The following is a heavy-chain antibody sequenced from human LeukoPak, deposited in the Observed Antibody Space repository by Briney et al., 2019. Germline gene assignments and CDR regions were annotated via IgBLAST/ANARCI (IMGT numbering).Heavy chain of an antibody. V-gene: IGHV3-74*01. CDR2: INNGGSDM. CDR3: ARELPREVTLDY. J-gene: IGHJ4*01. D-gene: IGHD2-21*02. CDR1: GFTFISYG. Sequence: PGGSLRLSRAASGFTFISYGMQWVRQAPGKGLVLVSRINNGGSDMSYADSVKGRFTISRDNAKNTLYLQMKSLRAEDTAVYYCARELPREVTLDYWGQGTPVTVSS.